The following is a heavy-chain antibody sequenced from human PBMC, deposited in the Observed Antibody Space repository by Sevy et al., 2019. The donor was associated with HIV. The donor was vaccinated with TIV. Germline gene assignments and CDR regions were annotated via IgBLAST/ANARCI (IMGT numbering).Heavy chain of an antibody. V-gene: IGHV3-33*01. J-gene: IGHJ4*02. CDR1: GFTPSTYG. CDR3: ARDPRMYGDYLLAYFDS. Sequence: GGSLRLSCTASGFTPSTYGMHWVRQAPGKGLEWVAVIGYDGSNKYYADSVKGRFNISRDNSKNTVFLQMDSLKVEDPAAYCCARDPRMYGDYLLAYFDSWGQGTLVTVSS. CDR2: IGYDGSNK. D-gene: IGHD2-8*01.